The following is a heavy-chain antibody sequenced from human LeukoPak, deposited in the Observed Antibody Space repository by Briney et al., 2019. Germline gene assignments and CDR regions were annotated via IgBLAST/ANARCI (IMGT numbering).Heavy chain of an antibody. CDR1: GGSISSYY. Sequence: SETLSLTCTVSGGSISSYYWSWIRQPPGKGLEWIGYIYYSGSTNSNPSLKSRVTTSVDTSKNQFSLKLSSVTAADTAVYYCARAGYCSGGSCSPNWFDPWGQGTLVTVSS. D-gene: IGHD2-15*01. CDR2: IYYSGST. CDR3: ARAGYCSGGSCSPNWFDP. V-gene: IGHV4-59*01. J-gene: IGHJ5*02.